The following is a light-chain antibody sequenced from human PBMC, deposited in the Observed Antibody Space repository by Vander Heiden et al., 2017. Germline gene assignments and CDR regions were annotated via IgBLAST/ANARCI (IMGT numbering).Light chain of an antibody. CDR3: QQRINWPPTVT. J-gene: IGKJ4*01. Sequence: EIVLTQSPATLSLSPGERATLSCRASQSVRSYLAWYQKKHGHAPRRLIYDASNMATGIPAMFSGSGFGTDFTLTISSREPEDFEVYYCQQRINWPPTVTFGGGTKVEIK. CDR2: DAS. V-gene: IGKV3-11*01. CDR1: QSVRSY.